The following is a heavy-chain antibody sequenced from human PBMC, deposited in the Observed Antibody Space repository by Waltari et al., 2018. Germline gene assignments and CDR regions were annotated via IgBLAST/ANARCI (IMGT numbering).Heavy chain of an antibody. D-gene: IGHD3-10*01. CDR2: SGTAFDT. CDR1: GITFNRYD. Sequence: EVQLVESGGGLVQPGGSLRLSCAASGITFNRYDMHWVRQSIGEGPEWVSGSGTAFDTYYQDSVKGRFTISRDKAKNSFYLQLNSLTAGDTAVYYCARGLPMVRGVISPFDMWGRGTMVTVSS. CDR3: ARGLPMVRGVISPFDM. J-gene: IGHJ3*02. V-gene: IGHV3-13*01.